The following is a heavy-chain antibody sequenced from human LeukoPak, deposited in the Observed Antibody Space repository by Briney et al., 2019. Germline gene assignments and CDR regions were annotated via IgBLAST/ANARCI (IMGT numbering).Heavy chain of an antibody. CDR3: ARGPAARETGTFDY. D-gene: IGHD2-2*01. V-gene: IGHV1-69*04. J-gene: IGHJ4*02. Sequence: GSSVKVSCKASGGTFSSYAISWVRQAPGQGLEWMGRIIPILGIANYAQKFQGRVTITADKSTSTAYMELSSLRSEDTAVYYCARGPAARETGTFDYWGQGTLVTVSS. CDR1: GGTFSSYA. CDR2: IIPILGIA.